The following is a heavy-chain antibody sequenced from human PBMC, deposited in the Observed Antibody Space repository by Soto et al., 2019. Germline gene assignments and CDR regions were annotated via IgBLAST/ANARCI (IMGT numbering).Heavy chain of an antibody. Sequence: EVQLLESGGGLVQPGGSMRLSCAASGFTFSTYAMSWVRRAPGKGLEWVSGISGSGGRIYYADSVKGRCTMSRDNSKNTLYLQMNSLRAEDTAVYYCAKEGAGSSGWYSDYWGQGTLVTVSS. J-gene: IGHJ4*02. CDR2: ISGSGGRI. CDR3: AKEGAGSSGWYSDY. V-gene: IGHV3-23*01. CDR1: GFTFSTYA. D-gene: IGHD6-19*01.